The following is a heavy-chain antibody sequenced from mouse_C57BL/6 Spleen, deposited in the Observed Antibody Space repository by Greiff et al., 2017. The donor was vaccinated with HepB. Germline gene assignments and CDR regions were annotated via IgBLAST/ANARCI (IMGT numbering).Heavy chain of an antibody. D-gene: IGHD2-2*01. CDR3: ARDGYDGGVDY. CDR2: IYPGDGDT. CDR1: GYAFSSYW. J-gene: IGHJ2*01. V-gene: IGHV1-80*01. Sequence: QVQLKESGAELVKPGASVKISCKASGYAFSSYWMNWVKQRPGKGLEWIGQIYPGDGDTNYNGKFKGKATLTADKSSSTAYMQLSSLTSEDSAVYFCARDGYDGGVDYWGQGTTLTVSS.